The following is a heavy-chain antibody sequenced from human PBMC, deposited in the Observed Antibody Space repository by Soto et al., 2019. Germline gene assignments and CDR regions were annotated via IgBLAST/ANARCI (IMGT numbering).Heavy chain of an antibody. Sequence: HVRLQQWGAGLLRPSGTLSLTCNVSEGSLTGYYWAWIRQPPGHGLQWIGEIFESGVTYYNPSLKPRVTMSIETSKNQFSLRLTSVTAADTAVYYCAKRFRGYSFGNAWGQGILVSVS. V-gene: IGHV4-34*02. CDR3: AKRFRGYSFGNA. D-gene: IGHD5-18*01. J-gene: IGHJ1*01. CDR1: EGSLTGYY. CDR2: IFESGVT.